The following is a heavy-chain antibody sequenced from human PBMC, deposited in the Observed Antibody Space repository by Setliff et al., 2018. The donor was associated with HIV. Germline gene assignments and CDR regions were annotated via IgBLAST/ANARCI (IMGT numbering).Heavy chain of an antibody. Sequence: PSETLSLTCAVYGGSFSGYYWSWIRQPPGKGLEWIGEINHSGSTNYNPSLKSRVTISVDTSMDQFSLKLNSVTAADTAVYYCARANYYYYYGMDVWGQGTTVTVSS. CDR1: GGSFSGYY. J-gene: IGHJ6*02. V-gene: IGHV4-34*01. CDR3: ARANYYYYYGMDV. CDR2: INHSGST.